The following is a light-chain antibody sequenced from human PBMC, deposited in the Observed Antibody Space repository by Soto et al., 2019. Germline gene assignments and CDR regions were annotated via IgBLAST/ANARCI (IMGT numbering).Light chain of an antibody. CDR3: QQRSDWPST. J-gene: IGKJ4*01. CDR1: QSVGSY. V-gene: IGKV3-11*01. CDR2: DAS. Sequence: EIVLTQSPATLSLSPGDIATLSCRASQSVGSYLGWYQQRPGQAPRLLIYDASNRATGIPARFSGSGSGIDFTLTISSLEPEDFAVYYCQQRSDWPSTFGGGTKVEIK.